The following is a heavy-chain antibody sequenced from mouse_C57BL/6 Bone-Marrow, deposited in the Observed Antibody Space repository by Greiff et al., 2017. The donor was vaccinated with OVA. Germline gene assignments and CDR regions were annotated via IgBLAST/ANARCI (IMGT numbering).Heavy chain of an antibody. CDR3: ARTGYGSSYDYGP. CDR1: GYAFTNYL. CDR2: INPGSGGT. Sequence: VQLQQSGAELVRPGTSVKVSCKASGYAFTNYLIEWVKQRPGQGLEWIGVINPGSGGTNYNEKFKGKATLTADKSSSTAYMQLSSLTSEDSAVYFCARTGYGSSYDYGPWGQGTTLTVSS. V-gene: IGHV1-54*01. D-gene: IGHD1-1*01. J-gene: IGHJ2*01.